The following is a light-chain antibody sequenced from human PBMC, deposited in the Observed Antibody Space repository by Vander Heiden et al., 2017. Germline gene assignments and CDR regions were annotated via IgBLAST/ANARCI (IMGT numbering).Light chain of an antibody. V-gene: IGLV1-44*01. Sequence: HSVLTQPPSASGTPGQRVTISCSGSSSNIGSKTVQWYQQHPGTAPRLLIFSDNERPSGVPDRFSGSKSGTSASLAISGLQAEDEADYYCETWDDSMNGYVFGPGTKVTVL. J-gene: IGLJ1*01. CDR1: SSNIGSKT. CDR2: SDN. CDR3: ETWDDSMNGYV.